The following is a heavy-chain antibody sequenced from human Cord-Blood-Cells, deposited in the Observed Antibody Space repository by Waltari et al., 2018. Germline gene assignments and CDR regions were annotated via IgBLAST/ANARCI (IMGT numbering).Heavy chain of an antibody. V-gene: IGHV1-8*03. J-gene: IGHJ2*01. D-gene: IGHD7-27*01. Sequence: QVQLVQSGAEVKKPGASVKVSCKASGYTFTSYDLNWVRQANGQGLEWMGWMNPNSGNTGHSQKFPGRVTSTRNTAIRTAYMGLSSLRSEDTAVYYCARLTGDGPRYFDLWGRGTLVTVSS. CDR2: MNPNSGNT. CDR3: ARLTGDGPRYFDL. CDR1: GYTFTSYD.